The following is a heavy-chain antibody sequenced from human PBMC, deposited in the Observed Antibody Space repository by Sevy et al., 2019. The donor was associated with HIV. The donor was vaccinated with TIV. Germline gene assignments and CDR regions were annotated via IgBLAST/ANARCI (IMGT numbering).Heavy chain of an antibody. D-gene: IGHD3-22*01. CDR2: INSGGGST. J-gene: IGHJ4*02. CDR1: GFTFTEFV. V-gene: IGHV3-23*01. CDR3: AKDVVGGYYDSSGYSDH. Sequence: GGSLRLSCAASGFTFTEFVMSWVRQAPGKGLEWVSNINSGGGSTYYADSVKGRFTISRDNSQNTLDLQMNSLRAEDTAVYYCAKDVVGGYYDSSGYSDHWGQGTLVTVSS.